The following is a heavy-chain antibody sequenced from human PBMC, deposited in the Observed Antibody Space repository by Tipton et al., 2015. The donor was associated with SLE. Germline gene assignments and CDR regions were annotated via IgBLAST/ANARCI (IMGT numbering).Heavy chain of an antibody. CDR2: ISFDGSRK. D-gene: IGHD3-9*01. J-gene: IGHJ6*02. CDR1: GFTLSQYA. Sequence: SLRLSCAASGFTLSQYAMHWVRQAPGKGLEWLALISFDGSRKYYADSVKGRFTMSRDNSKNTVYLQMNSLRAEDTAVYYCARDLTSFYGMDVWGQGTTVTVSS. V-gene: IGHV3-30*14. CDR3: ARDLTSFYGMDV.